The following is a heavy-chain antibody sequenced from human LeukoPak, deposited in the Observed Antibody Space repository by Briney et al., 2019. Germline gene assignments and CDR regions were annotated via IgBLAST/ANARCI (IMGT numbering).Heavy chain of an antibody. CDR2: ISYDGSNK. CDR1: GFTFSSYA. CDR3: ARSRAGVWYFDY. Sequence: GGSLRLSCAAPGFTFSSYAMHWVRQAPGKGLEWVAVISYDGSNKYYADSVKGRFTISRDNSKNTLYLQMNSLRAEDTAVYYCARSRAGVWYFDYWGQGTLVTVSS. D-gene: IGHD3-10*01. J-gene: IGHJ4*02. V-gene: IGHV3-30*04.